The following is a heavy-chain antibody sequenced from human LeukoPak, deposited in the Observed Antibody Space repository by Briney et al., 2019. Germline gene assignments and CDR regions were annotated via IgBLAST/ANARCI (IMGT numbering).Heavy chain of an antibody. CDR3: AKDGGLWVSAHWGDS. CDR2: ITTSDGNT. V-gene: IGHV3-23*01. J-gene: IGHJ4*02. D-gene: IGHD7-27*01. Sequence: GGSLSLSCAASGFTFSSYAMSWVRQAPGKGLEWVSTITTSDGNTYYADSVKGRFTVSRDNSKNTLFLQMNSLRAEDTAVYYCAKDGGLWVSAHWGDSWGRGTLVTVSS. CDR1: GFTFSSYA.